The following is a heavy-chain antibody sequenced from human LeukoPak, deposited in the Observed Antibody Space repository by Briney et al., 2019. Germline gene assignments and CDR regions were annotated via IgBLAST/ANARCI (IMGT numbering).Heavy chain of an antibody. D-gene: IGHD1-26*01. J-gene: IGHJ3*01. Sequence: GESLKISCKVSGYSFTSYCIGWVRQMPGKGLEWMGIIYPGDSGPTYSPSFQGQVTISVDKSINIAYLQWSSLQASDTAMYYCGMSGDRVPLQDDVFDVWGQGTMVIVST. V-gene: IGHV5-51*01. CDR1: GYSFTSYC. CDR3: GMSGDRVPLQDDVFDV. CDR2: IYPGDSGP.